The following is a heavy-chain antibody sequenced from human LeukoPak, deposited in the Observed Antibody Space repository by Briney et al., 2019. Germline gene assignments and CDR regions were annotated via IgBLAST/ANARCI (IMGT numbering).Heavy chain of an antibody. CDR2: ISGSGGST. CDR3: ARGEDYGDYYFDY. Sequence: GESLRLSCAASGFTFSSYAMSWVRQAPGKGLEWVSAISGSGGSTYYADSVKGRFTISRDNSKNTLYLQMNSLRAEDTAVYYCARGEDYGDYYFDYWGQGTLVTVSS. V-gene: IGHV3-23*01. CDR1: GFTFSSYA. D-gene: IGHD4-17*01. J-gene: IGHJ4*02.